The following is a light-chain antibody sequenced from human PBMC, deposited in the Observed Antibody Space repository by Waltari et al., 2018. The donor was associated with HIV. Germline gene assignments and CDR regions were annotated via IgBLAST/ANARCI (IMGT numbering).Light chain of an antibody. V-gene: IGLV2-14*01. CDR1: SSDIGYYDF. CDR3: SSYAGSSTLV. Sequence: QSALTQPASVSGSPGQSITLSCTGTSSDIGYYDFVSWYQQHPDTAPKLLIFEVTNRPSGVSGRFSGSKSGNTASLTISGLQAEDEAVYYCSSYAGSSTLVFGTGTEVTVL. CDR2: EVT. J-gene: IGLJ1*01.